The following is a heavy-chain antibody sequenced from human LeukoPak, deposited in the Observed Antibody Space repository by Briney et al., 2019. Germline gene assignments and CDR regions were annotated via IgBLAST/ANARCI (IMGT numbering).Heavy chain of an antibody. CDR1: GYTFTNYY. D-gene: IGHD2-15*01. CDR3: ARGPVTATAWPFDS. V-gene: IGHV1-46*01. CDR2: INPSGGST. J-gene: IGHJ4*02. Sequence: ASVKVSCKASGYTFTNYYMHWVRRAPGQGLEWMGIINPSGGSTRSAQNFQDRVTMTRDTSTSTVYMELSSLRSEDTAVYYCARGPVTATAWPFDSWGQGTLVTVSS.